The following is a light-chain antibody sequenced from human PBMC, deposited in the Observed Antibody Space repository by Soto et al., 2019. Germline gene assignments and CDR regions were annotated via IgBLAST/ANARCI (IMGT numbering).Light chain of an antibody. Sequence: VRTQAPSTLSVSPGERATLSCRSSQTINNNVAWYQLKDGQVPRLVIYGASTRATDIPARFSGSGSGTEFTLTISSLQSEDFAVYYCQQYDNWPLTFGGGTKV. CDR2: GAS. J-gene: IGKJ4*01. CDR1: QTINNN. V-gene: IGKV3-15*01. CDR3: QQYDNWPLT.